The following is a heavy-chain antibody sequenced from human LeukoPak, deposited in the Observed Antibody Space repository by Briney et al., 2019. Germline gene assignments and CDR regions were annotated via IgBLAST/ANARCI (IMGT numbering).Heavy chain of an antibody. CDR2: ISGSGGST. J-gene: IGHJ4*02. CDR3: AKSSHSSGWIDY. D-gene: IGHD6-19*01. V-gene: IGHV3-23*01. Sequence: GGSLRLSCADSGFTFSSYAMSWVRQAPGKRLEWVSAISGSGGSTYYADSVKGRFTISRDNSKNALYLQMNRLRAEDTAVYYCAKSSHSSGWIDYWGQGTLVTVSS. CDR1: GFTFSSYA.